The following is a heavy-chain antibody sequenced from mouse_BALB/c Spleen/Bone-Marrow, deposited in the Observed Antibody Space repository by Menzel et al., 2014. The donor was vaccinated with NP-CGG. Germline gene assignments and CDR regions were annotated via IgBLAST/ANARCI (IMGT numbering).Heavy chain of an antibody. Sequence: EVKLVESGGGLVKPGGSLKLSCAASGFTFSSYAMSWVRQSPAKRLEWVAELSSAGSYAYYPDTVTGRFTISRDNAKNTLYLEMSSLRSEDTAMYYCASGDVYFAYWGQGTLVTVSA. CDR3: ASGDVYFAY. J-gene: IGHJ3*01. CDR2: LSSAGSYA. V-gene: IGHV5-9-4*01. CDR1: GFTFSSYA.